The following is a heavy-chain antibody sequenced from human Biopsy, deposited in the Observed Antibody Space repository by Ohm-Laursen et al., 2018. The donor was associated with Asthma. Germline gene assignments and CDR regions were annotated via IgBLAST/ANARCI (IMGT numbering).Heavy chain of an antibody. CDR1: GFTVSSNY. V-gene: IGHV3-53*05. CDR3: ARDVMEWYLPAFDF. CDR2: IYSGGST. Sequence: SLRLSCAASGFTVSSNYMSWVRQAPGKGLEWVPVIYSGGSTYYADSVKGRFTISRDNSKNTLYLQMNSLRPDDTAVYYCARDVMEWYLPAFDFWGQGTLVTVSS. J-gene: IGHJ4*02. D-gene: IGHD3-3*01.